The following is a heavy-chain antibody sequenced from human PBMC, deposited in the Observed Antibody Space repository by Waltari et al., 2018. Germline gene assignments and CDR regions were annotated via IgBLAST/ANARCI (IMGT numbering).Heavy chain of an antibody. CDR1: GGSISSSSYY. Sequence: QLQLQESGPGLVKPSETLSLTCTVSGGSISSSSYYWGWIRQPPGKGLGWIGRIYYSGSTYYNPSLKSRVTISVDTSKNQFSLKLSSVTAADTAVYYCARLTRSISSWFNYYYYYGMDVWGQGTTVTVSS. CDR3: ARLTRSISSWFNYYYYYGMDV. D-gene: IGHD6-13*01. V-gene: IGHV4-39*01. CDR2: IYYSGST. J-gene: IGHJ6*02.